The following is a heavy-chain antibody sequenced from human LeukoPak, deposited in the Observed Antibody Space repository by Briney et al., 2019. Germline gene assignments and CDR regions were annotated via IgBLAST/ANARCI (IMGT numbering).Heavy chain of an antibody. D-gene: IGHD4-17*01. V-gene: IGHV1-24*01. CDR3: ATRESGGGYGDYHPLYYFDY. J-gene: IGHJ4*02. CDR1: GYTLTELS. CDR2: FDPEDGET. Sequence: ASVKVSCKVSGYTLTELSMHWVRQAPGKGLEWMGGFDPEDGETIYAQKFQGRVTMTEDTSTDTAYMELSSLRSEDTAGYYCATRESGGGYGDYHPLYYFDYWGQGTLVTVSS.